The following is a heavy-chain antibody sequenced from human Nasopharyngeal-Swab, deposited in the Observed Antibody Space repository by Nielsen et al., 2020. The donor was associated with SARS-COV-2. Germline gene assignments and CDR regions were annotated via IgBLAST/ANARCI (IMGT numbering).Heavy chain of an antibody. V-gene: IGHV3-48*04. Sequence: GGSLRLSCAASGFTFSSYTMNWVRQAPGMGLEWVSYISSSTSTIYYTDSVKGRFTVSRDNAKNSLYLQMNSLRAEDTAVYYCARVWSGLITMVRGVTLDYWGQGTLVTVSS. D-gene: IGHD3-10*01. CDR3: ARVWSGLITMVRGVTLDY. J-gene: IGHJ4*02. CDR2: ISSSTSTI. CDR1: GFTFSSYT.